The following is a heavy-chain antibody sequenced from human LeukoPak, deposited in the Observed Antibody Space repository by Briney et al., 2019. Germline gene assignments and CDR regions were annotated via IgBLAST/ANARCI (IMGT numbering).Heavy chain of an antibody. D-gene: IGHD6-6*01. CDR2: IWYDGSKK. Sequence: GGSLRLSCAASGFTFSDYGIHWVRQAPGQGLEWMALIWYDGSKKYYADSVKGRFTISRDNTKNTLYLQLNSQRADDTAVYYCARAHSSSSTFDLWGQGTLVTVSS. CDR3: ARAHSSSSTFDL. J-gene: IGHJ4*02. V-gene: IGHV3-33*01. CDR1: GFTFSDYG.